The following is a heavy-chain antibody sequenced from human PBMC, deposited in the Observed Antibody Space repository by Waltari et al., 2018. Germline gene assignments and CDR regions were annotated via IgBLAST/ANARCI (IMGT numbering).Heavy chain of an antibody. D-gene: IGHD3-3*01. Sequence: EVQLVESGGGLVQSGGSLRLSCAASGFTFSSYWMSWVRQAPGKGLGWVANIKQDGSEKYYVDSVKGRFTISRDNAKNSLYLQMNSLRAEDTAVYYCARVKYYDFWSGYLSPNGMDVWGQGTTVTVSS. V-gene: IGHV3-7*04. CDR3: ARVKYYDFWSGYLSPNGMDV. J-gene: IGHJ6*02. CDR1: GFTFSSYW. CDR2: IKQDGSEK.